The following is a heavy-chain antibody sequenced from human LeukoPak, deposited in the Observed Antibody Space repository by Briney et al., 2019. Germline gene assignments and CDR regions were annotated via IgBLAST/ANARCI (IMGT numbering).Heavy chain of an antibody. Sequence: GGSLRLSCAASGFTFSSYSMNWVRQAPGKGLEWVSSISSSSSYIYYADSVKGRFTISRDNAKNSLYLQMNSLRAEDTAVYYCARDARDGYDHYFDYWGQGTLVTVSS. CDR3: ARDARDGYDHYFDY. CDR2: ISSSSSYI. CDR1: GFTFSSYS. D-gene: IGHD5-24*01. J-gene: IGHJ4*02. V-gene: IGHV3-21*01.